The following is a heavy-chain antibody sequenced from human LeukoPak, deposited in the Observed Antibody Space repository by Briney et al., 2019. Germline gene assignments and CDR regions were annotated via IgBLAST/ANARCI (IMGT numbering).Heavy chain of an antibody. V-gene: IGHV3-30*02. D-gene: IGHD4/OR15-4a*01. CDR1: GFTFSSYG. CDR2: IRYDGSNK. Sequence: PGGSLRLSCAASGFTFSSYGMHWVRQAPGKGLEWVAFIRYDGSNKYYADSVKGRFTISRDNSKNTLYLQMNSLRAEDTAVYYCAKSPGLGAAEYYMDVWGKGTTVTVSS. J-gene: IGHJ6*03. CDR3: AKSPGLGAAEYYMDV.